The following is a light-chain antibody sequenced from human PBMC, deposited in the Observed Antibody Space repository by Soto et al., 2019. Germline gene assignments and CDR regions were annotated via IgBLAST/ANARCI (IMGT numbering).Light chain of an antibody. CDR1: QSISSW. V-gene: IGKV1-5*01. J-gene: IGKJ1*01. Sequence: DIQMTQSPSTLSASVGDRVTITCRASQSISSWLAWYQQKPGKAPNLLIYDASSLESGVPSRFSGSGSETEFTLTITSLQPDDFATYYCQQYNTYWTFGQGTKVDIK. CDR2: DAS. CDR3: QQYNTYWT.